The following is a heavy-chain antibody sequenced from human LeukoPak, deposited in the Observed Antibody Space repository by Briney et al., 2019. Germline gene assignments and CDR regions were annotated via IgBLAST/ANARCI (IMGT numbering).Heavy chain of an antibody. CDR1: GXTVSSNY. V-gene: IGHV3-66*01. Sequence: GGSLRLSCAASGXTVSSNYMSWVRQAPGKGLECVSVIYSGGSTYYADSVRGRFTISRDNSKNTLYLQMNSLRAEDTAVYYCARGQYSSGWWYYFDYWGQGTLVTVSS. CDR2: IYSGGST. J-gene: IGHJ4*02. CDR3: ARGQYSSGWWYYFDY. D-gene: IGHD6-19*01.